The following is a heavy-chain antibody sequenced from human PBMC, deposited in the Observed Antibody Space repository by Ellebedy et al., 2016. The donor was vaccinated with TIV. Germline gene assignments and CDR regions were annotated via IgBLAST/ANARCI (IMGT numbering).Heavy chain of an antibody. CDR3: ARVFDSYYFDY. Sequence: GGSLRLSCAASGFTFSSYALHWVRQAPGKGLEWEAVVSYDGDNKYYADSVKGRFTISRDNSKKTLYLQMTSLRTEDTAVYYCARVFDSYYFDYWGLGTLVTVSS. J-gene: IGHJ4*02. V-gene: IGHV3-30-3*01. D-gene: IGHD3-10*02. CDR1: GFTFSSYA. CDR2: VSYDGDNK.